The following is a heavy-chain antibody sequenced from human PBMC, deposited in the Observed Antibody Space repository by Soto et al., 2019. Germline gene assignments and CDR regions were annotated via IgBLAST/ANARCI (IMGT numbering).Heavy chain of an antibody. CDR3: ARHAGTQAWFEFDS. J-gene: IGHJ4*02. D-gene: IGHD5-18*01. V-gene: IGHV4-39*01. CDR1: GGSISSSSYY. CDR2: MYYSGTT. Sequence: SETLSLTCIVSGGSISSSSYYWGWIRQPPGKGLEWIGSMYYSGTTYYNPSLRSRLTISVDTSKNQFSLKLSSVTAADTAVYYCARHAGTQAWFEFDSWGPGTLVTVSS.